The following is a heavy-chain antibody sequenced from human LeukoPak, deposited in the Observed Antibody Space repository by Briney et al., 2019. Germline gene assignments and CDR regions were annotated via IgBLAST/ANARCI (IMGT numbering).Heavy chain of an antibody. D-gene: IGHD2-21*02. V-gene: IGHV3-53*01. Sequence: PGGSLRRSCAASGFAVSRNYMSWVRQAPGKGLEWVSVIYTGGSTNYADSVKGRFTISSDNSKNTVYLQMNGLRAEDTAVYYCASLQMTDAGGWFDPWGQGTLVTVSS. CDR2: IYTGGST. CDR3: ASLQMTDAGGWFDP. CDR1: GFAVSRNY. J-gene: IGHJ5*02.